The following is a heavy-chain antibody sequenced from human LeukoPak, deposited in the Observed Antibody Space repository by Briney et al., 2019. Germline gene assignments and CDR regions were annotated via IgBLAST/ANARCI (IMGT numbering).Heavy chain of an antibody. V-gene: IGHV4-59*07. CDR3: ARQYSYGYYFDY. CDR1: GGSISSYY. D-gene: IGHD5-18*01. Sequence: SDTLSLTCTVSGGSISSYYWSWLRQPPGKGREWFGYIYYSGSINYNPSLKSRVTISVETSKNPCSLKLSSVTAADTAVYYCARQYSYGYYFDYWGQGTLVT. CDR2: IYYSGSI. J-gene: IGHJ4*02.